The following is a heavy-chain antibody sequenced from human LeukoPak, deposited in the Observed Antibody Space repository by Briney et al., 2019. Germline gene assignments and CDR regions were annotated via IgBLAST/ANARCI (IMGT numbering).Heavy chain of an antibody. J-gene: IGHJ5*02. CDR1: GGSISSAAYY. CDR3: ARDFWP. V-gene: IGHV4-61*02. D-gene: IGHD3-3*01. Sequence: SQTLSLTCTLSGGSISSAAYYWSWIRQPAGKGLEWIGLIYTSGSTNYNPSLKSRVTISVDTSKNQFSLKLRSVTAADTAVYYCARDFWPWGQGTLATVSS. CDR2: IYTSGST.